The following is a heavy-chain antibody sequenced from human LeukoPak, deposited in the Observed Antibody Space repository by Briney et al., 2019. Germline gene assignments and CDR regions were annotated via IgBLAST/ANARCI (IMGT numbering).Heavy chain of an antibody. CDR3: ARVTVVVPPTQIWLDP. CDR1: QFTFTSYD. V-gene: IGHV1-8*03. Sequence: ASVKLSCKASQFTFTSYDINWVRDATGQGLEWMGWINPNSGNTGYAQKFQGRVTITRNTSISTAYMELSSLRSEDTAVYYCARVTVVVPPTQIWLDPWEQGTLVTVSS. J-gene: IGHJ5*02. D-gene: IGHD2-2*01. CDR2: INPNSGNT.